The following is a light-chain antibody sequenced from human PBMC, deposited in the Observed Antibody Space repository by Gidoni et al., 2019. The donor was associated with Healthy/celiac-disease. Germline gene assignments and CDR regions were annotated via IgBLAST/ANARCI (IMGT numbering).Light chain of an antibody. CDR3: QACDSSIYYV. J-gene: IGLJ1*01. CDR1: QLGDKY. CDR2: QDS. V-gene: IGLV3-1*01. Sequence: SYELTHRPSQSASPGQTASITCSGDQLGDKYAFWYQQKPGQSPVLVIYQDSKRPSGLPERFSGSNSGNTATLTISGIQAMDEADYYCQACDSSIYYVFGTGTKVTVL.